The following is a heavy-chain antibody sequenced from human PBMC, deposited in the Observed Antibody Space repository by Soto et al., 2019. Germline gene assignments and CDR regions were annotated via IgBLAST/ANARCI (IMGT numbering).Heavy chain of an antibody. D-gene: IGHD3-10*01. J-gene: IGHJ5*02. CDR2: IYYSGST. CDR3: ARHDYYGSGSYYTPNWFDP. Sequence: SETLSLTCTVSGGSISSSSYYWGWIRQPPGKGLEWIGSIYYSGSTYYNPSLKSRVTISVDTSKNQFSLKLSSVTAADTAVYYCARHDYYGSGSYYTPNWFDPWGQGTLVTSPQ. CDR1: GGSISSSSYY. V-gene: IGHV4-39*01.